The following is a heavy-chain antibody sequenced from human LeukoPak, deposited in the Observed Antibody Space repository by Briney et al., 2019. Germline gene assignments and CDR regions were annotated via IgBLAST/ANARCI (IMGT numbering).Heavy chain of an antibody. CDR1: GFTFSSYA. J-gene: IGHJ6*03. CDR3: ARGPPGYYYYMDV. CDR2: ISYDGSNK. V-gene: IGHV3-30*04. Sequence: GGSLRPSCAASGFTFSSYAMHWVRQAPGKGLEWVAVISYDGSNKYYADSVKGRFTISRDNSKNTLYLQMNSLRAEDTAVYYCARGPPGYYYYMDVWGKGTTVTVSS.